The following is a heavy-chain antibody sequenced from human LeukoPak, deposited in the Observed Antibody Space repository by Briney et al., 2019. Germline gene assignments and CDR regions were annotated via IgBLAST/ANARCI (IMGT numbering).Heavy chain of an antibody. CDR1: GFTFSSYA. D-gene: IGHD3-3*01. J-gene: IGHJ4*02. Sequence: GGSLRLSCAASGFTFSSYAMSWVRQAPGKGLEWVASIKHDGSEKYYVDSVRGRFTISGDNTMNSLYLQMSSLRAEDTAVYYCATDRGWRTSGYYLYYFEYWGQGTLVTYSS. CDR3: ATDRGWRTSGYYLYYFEY. V-gene: IGHV3-7*01. CDR2: IKHDGSEK.